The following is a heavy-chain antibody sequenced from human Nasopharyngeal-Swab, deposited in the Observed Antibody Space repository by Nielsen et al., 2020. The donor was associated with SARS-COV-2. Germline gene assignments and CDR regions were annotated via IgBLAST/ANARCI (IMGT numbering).Heavy chain of an antibody. J-gene: IGHJ4*02. CDR1: GFTFNSYW. Sequence: GESLKISCAASGFTFNSYWMRWARQAPGKGLEWVANIKQDGSEQYYADSVKGRFTISRDNSKNTLYLQMNSLRAEDTAIYYCARDEAGTANSGFDYWGQGTLVTVSS. CDR3: ARDEAGTANSGFDY. D-gene: IGHD1-1*01. CDR2: IKQDGSEQ. V-gene: IGHV3-7*01.